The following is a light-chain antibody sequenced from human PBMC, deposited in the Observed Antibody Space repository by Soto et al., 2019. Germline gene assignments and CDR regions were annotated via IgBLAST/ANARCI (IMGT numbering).Light chain of an antibody. CDR1: TXDVGGYNY. V-gene: IGLV2-14*01. J-gene: IGLJ1*01. CDR3: LSKTSSISYV. Sequence: QSALTQPASVSGSPGQSITICCTGTTXDVGGYNYVSWYQQHPGKVPKLLIHEVSNRPSGVSDRFSGSKSGNTASLTISGLQAEDEADYYCLSKTSSISYVFGTGTKVTVL. CDR2: EVS.